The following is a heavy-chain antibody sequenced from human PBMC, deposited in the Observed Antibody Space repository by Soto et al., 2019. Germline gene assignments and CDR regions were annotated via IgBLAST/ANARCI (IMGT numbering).Heavy chain of an antibody. V-gene: IGHV3-30-3*01. CDR2: ISYDGSNK. CDR3: AKGGSSGSYYYYYGMDV. Sequence: PGGSLRLSCAASGFTFSSYAMHWVRQAPGKGLEWVAVISYDGSNKYYADSVKGRFTISRDNSKNTLYLQMNSLRAEDTAVYYCAKGGSSGSYYYYYGMDVWGQGTTVTVSS. D-gene: IGHD3-22*01. J-gene: IGHJ6*02. CDR1: GFTFSSYA.